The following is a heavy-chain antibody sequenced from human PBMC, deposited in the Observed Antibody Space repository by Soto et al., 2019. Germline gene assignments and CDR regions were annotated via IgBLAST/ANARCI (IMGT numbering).Heavy chain of an antibody. CDR3: ARVSLLGPAFDP. CDR1: GGTFSSYA. CDR2: IIPIFGTA. V-gene: IGHV1-69*13. Sequence: GASVKVSCKASGGTFSSYAISWVRQAPGQGLEWMGGIIPIFGTANYAQKFQGRVTITADESTSTAYMELSSLRSEDTAVYYCARVSLLGPAFDPWGQGTLVTVSS. D-gene: IGHD3-16*01. J-gene: IGHJ5*02.